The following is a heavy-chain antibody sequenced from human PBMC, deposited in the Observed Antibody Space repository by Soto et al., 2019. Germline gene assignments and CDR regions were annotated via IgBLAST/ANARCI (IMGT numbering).Heavy chain of an antibody. J-gene: IGHJ4*02. Sequence: VQLVESGGGVVQPGTSLRLSCTASGFTFSNFAMHWVRQAPGKGLEWLAVISYDGSYKFYADSVKGRFTISRDNSKNTVFVQMNSLRADDTGVYFCANDYRSLVWFGVGFDYWGQGTPVTVSS. CDR2: ISYDGSYK. CDR1: GFTFSNFA. D-gene: IGHD3-10*01. CDR3: ANDYRSLVWFGVGFDY. V-gene: IGHV3-30*18.